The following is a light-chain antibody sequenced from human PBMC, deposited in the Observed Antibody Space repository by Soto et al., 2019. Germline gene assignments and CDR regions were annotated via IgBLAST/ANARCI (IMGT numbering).Light chain of an antibody. CDR2: SAS. CDR1: QAIGSY. V-gene: IGKV1-9*01. J-gene: IGKJ4*01. Sequence: IQLTQSPSSLSASVGDTVTITCRASQAIGSYFAWYQQRPGTAPKLLIYSASTLHSGVPSRFSGSGSGTDFTLTISSLQPEDFATYYCQQANSFPLTFGGGTKVEIK. CDR3: QQANSFPLT.